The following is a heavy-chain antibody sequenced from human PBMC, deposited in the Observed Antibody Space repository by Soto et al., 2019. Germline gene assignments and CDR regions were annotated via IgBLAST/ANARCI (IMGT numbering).Heavy chain of an antibody. CDR2: INRRGVT. Sequence: PVGSLRLSCAASGFDFSSHDMNWVRRAPGKGLEWIAYINRRGVTHYADSVEGRFSISRDNVQSALFLQMLSLRDEDTAVYYCARDAAEINSYYIDFWGQGVLVTVSS. CDR1: GFDFSSHD. J-gene: IGHJ4*02. V-gene: IGHV3-48*02. D-gene: IGHD3-16*01. CDR3: ARDAAEINSYYIDF.